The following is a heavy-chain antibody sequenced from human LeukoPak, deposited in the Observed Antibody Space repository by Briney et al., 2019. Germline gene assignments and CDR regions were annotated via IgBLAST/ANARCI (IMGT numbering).Heavy chain of an antibody. CDR3: LRDLNWSLDQ. J-gene: IGHJ4*02. CDR2: IKSDGITI. CDR1: GFTFSNYM. D-gene: IGHD1-20*01. V-gene: IGHV3-74*01. Sequence: GGSLRLSCAASGFTFSNYMMHGVRQAPGKGLVWVSRIKSDGITITYADSVKGRFTISRDNAKNTLYLQMNSLRAEDTAVYYCLRDLNWSLDQWGQGTLVTVSS.